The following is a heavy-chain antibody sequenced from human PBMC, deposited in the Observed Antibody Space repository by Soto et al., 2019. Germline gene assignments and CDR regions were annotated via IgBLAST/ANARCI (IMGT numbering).Heavy chain of an antibody. Sequence: QVQLVQSGAEVKRPGSSVKVSCKASGDNFKFYSITWVRQAPGLGIEWMGRVNPIISMSNYAQMFQGRVTMTADQSTSPAYMELSGLRSEDTAIYYCATSYGSGYRAFDFWGQGALVTVSS. CDR3: ATSYGSGYRAFDF. V-gene: IGHV1-69*04. CDR1: GDNFKFYS. J-gene: IGHJ4*02. CDR2: VNPIISMS. D-gene: IGHD3-10*01.